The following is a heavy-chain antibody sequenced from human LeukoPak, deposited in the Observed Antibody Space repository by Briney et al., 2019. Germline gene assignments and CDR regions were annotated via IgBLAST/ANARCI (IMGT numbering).Heavy chain of an antibody. Sequence: ASVKVSCKASGYTFTSYYMHWVRQAPGQGLEWMGIINPSDSYTSYAQTFQGRVTMTRDTSISTAYMELSRLRSDDTAVYYCARIMSSGWFRGWFDPWGQGTLVTVSS. CDR2: INPSDSYT. J-gene: IGHJ5*02. CDR1: GYTFTSYY. D-gene: IGHD6-19*01. CDR3: ARIMSSGWFRGWFDP. V-gene: IGHV1-46*01.